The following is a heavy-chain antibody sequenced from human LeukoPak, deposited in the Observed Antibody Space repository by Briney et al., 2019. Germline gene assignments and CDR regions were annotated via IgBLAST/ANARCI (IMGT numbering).Heavy chain of an antibody. D-gene: IGHD5-12*01. CDR1: GGSISSSSYY. CDR2: IYYSGST. J-gene: IGHJ4*02. CDR3: ARVSGYHWESFYDY. Sequence: PPETLSLTCTVSGGSISSSSYYWGWIRQPPGKGLERIGSIYYSGSTYYNPSLKSRVTISVDTSKNQFSLKLRSVTAADTAVYYCARVSGYHWESFYDYWGQGTLVTVSS. V-gene: IGHV4-39*07.